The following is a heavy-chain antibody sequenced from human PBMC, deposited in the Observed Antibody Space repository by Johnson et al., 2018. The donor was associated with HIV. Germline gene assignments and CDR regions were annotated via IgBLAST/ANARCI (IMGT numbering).Heavy chain of an antibody. J-gene: IGHJ3*02. D-gene: IGHD3-22*01. CDR3: ERGSYYDSSGNAFDI. Sequence: QVQLVESGGGVVQPGKSLTLSCVGSGLSFSNFGIHWVRQAPGKGLEWVSVIYSGGRTYYADYVKGRFPISRDNSKNTLYLQMNSLRAEDPAVYYCERGSYYDSSGNAFDIWGQGTMVTVSS. V-gene: IGHV3-NL1*01. CDR2: IYSGGRT. CDR1: GLSFSNFG.